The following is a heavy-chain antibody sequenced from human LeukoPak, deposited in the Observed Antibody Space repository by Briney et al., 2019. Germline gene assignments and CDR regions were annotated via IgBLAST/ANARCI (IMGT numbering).Heavy chain of an antibody. Sequence: PSETLSLTCTVSGGSISSYYWSWIRQPPGKGLEWIGYIYYSGSTNYNPSLKSRVTISVDTSKNQFSLKLSSVTAADTAVYYCARAPRGRWYLFDYWGQGTLVTVSS. J-gene: IGHJ4*02. CDR3: ARAPRGRWYLFDY. CDR2: IYYSGST. V-gene: IGHV4-59*01. D-gene: IGHD6-13*01. CDR1: GGSISSYY.